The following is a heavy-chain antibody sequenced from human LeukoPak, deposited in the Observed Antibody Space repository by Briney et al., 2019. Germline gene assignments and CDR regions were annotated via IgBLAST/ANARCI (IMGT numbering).Heavy chain of an antibody. V-gene: IGHV1-3*01. CDR2: INAGNGNT. CDR3: ARVSVYYDSSGYQYYFDY. Sequence: ASVKVSCKASGYTFTSYAMHWVRQAPGQRLEWMGWINAGNGNTKYSQKFQGRVTITRDTSASTAYVELSSLRSEDTAVYYCARVSVYYDSSGYQYYFDYWGQGTLVTASS. CDR1: GYTFTSYA. D-gene: IGHD3-22*01. J-gene: IGHJ4*02.